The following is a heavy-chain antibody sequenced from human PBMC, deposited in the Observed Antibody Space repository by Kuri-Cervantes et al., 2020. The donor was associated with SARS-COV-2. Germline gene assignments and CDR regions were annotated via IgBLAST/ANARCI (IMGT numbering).Heavy chain of an antibody. CDR3: AKSLDIVVVPAATDY. V-gene: IGHV3-38-3*01. CDR1: GFSVSCNE. Sequence: GESLKISCAASGFSVSCNEMTWVRQAPGKGLKWVSSFSGAGGPSYADSRKGRFTISRDTSKNALHLQMNSLRAEDTAVYYCAKSLDIVVVPAATDYWGQGTLVTVSS. J-gene: IGHJ4*02. CDR2: FSGAGGP. D-gene: IGHD2-2*01.